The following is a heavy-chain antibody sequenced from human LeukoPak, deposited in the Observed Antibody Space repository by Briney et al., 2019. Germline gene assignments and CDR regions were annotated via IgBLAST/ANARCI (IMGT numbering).Heavy chain of an antibody. J-gene: IGHJ4*02. Sequence: GGSLRLSCAASGFTFSSYAMNWVRQAPGKGLEWVAIISYDGSNKYYADSVEGRFTISKDNSKNTLYLQMNSLRAEDTAVYYCAKEVTRPNRAVAGLNYWGQGTLVTVSS. V-gene: IGHV3-30*18. D-gene: IGHD6-19*01. CDR1: GFTFSSYA. CDR3: AKEVTRPNRAVAGLNY. CDR2: ISYDGSNK.